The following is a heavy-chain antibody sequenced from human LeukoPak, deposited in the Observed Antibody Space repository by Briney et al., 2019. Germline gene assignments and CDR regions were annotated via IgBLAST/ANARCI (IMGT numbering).Heavy chain of an antibody. CDR2: INSDGSRT. CDR1: GFPSGIYW. V-gene: IGHV3-74*01. J-gene: IGHJ4*02. CDR3: ARETSGYYYKSYLDY. Sequence: TGGPLGPSFGASGFPSGIYWSHWFGQAPGKGWCGFSGINSDGSRTSYADSVKGRFTISRDNAKNTLYLQMNSLRAEDTAVYYCARETSGYYYKSYLDYWGQGTLVTVSS. D-gene: IGHD3-22*01.